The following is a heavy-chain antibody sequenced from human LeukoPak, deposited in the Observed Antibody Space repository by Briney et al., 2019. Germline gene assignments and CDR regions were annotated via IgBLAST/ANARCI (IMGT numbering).Heavy chain of an antibody. CDR1: GFSLSGYW. CDR2: INEAGSHT. Sequence: PGGSLRLSCAASGFSLSGYWMSWVRQAPGKGLEWVANINEAGSHTYYVDSLRGRFTISRDNTKNSLYLQMNNLRVEDTAVYYCARDEPGYGEFLLYWGQGTLVTISS. CDR3: ARDEPGYGEFLLY. V-gene: IGHV3-7*01. J-gene: IGHJ4*02. D-gene: IGHD3-10*01.